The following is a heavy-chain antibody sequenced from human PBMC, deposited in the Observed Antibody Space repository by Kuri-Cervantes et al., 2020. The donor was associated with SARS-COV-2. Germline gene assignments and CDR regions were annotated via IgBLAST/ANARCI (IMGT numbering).Heavy chain of an antibody. V-gene: IGHV3-48*01. CDR3: ARDLRLGKSLDY. Sequence: GGSLRLSCAASGFTFSSYGMNWVRQAPGKGLEWVSYISSSSRTIYYAGSVKGRFTISRDNAKKSLYLQMSSLRAEDTAVYYCARDLRLGKSLDYWGQGTLVTVSS. CDR2: ISSSSRTI. J-gene: IGHJ4*02. CDR1: GFTFSSYG. D-gene: IGHD7-27*01.